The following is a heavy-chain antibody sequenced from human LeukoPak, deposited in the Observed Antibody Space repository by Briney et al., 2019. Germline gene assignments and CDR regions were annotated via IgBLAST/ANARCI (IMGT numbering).Heavy chain of an antibody. Sequence: SETLSLTCAVSGAFITNSHWWSWARQPPGKGLEWIGEIYHSGTTNYNPSLQSRVTMSVDKSKNQFSLKLSSVTAADTAVYYCARLLDTSGLFDYWGQGTLVTVSS. CDR3: ARLLDTSGLFDY. D-gene: IGHD3-22*01. CDR2: IYHSGTT. V-gene: IGHV4-4*02. J-gene: IGHJ4*02. CDR1: GAFITNSHW.